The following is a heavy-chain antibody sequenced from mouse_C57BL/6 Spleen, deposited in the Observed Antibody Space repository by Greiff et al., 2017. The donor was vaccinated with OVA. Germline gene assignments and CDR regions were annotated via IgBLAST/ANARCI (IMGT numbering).Heavy chain of an antibody. J-gene: IGHJ3*01. CDR2: IHPNSGST. Sequence: QVQLKQPGAELVKPGASVKLSCKASGYTFTSYWMHWVKQRPGQGLEWIGMIHPNSGSTNYNEKFKSKATLTVDKSSSTAYMQLSSLTSEDSAVDYCAGDSSGSWFAYWGQGTLVTVSA. CDR1: GYTFTSYW. CDR3: AGDSSGSWFAY. V-gene: IGHV1-64*01. D-gene: IGHD3-2*02.